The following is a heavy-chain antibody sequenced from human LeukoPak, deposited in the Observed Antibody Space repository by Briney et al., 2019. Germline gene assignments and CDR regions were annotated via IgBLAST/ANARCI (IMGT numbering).Heavy chain of an antibody. Sequence: PSETLSLTCTVSGGSITSYYWSWIRQPPGKGLEWIGYIYYSGSTNYNPSLKSRVTISVDTSKNQFSLKLSSVTAADTAVYYCARAHGGNYYILYNWFDPWGQGTLGTVSS. CDR3: ARAHGGNYYILYNWFDP. J-gene: IGHJ5*02. CDR1: GGSITSYY. D-gene: IGHD4-23*01. V-gene: IGHV4-59*01. CDR2: IYYSGST.